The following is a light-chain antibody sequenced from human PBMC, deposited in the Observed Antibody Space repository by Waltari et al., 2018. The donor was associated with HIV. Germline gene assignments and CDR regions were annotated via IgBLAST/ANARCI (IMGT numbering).Light chain of an antibody. CDR1: SSDVGSYNL. V-gene: IGLV2-23*02. Sequence: QSALTQPASVSGSPGQSITISCTGTSSDVGSYNLVSWYQQHPGKAPKLLVYEVSKRSSGFSNRVSGSKSGNTASLTISGLQAEDEADYYCCSYAGSSYVFGTGTKVTVL. CDR3: CSYAGSSYV. CDR2: EVS. J-gene: IGLJ1*01.